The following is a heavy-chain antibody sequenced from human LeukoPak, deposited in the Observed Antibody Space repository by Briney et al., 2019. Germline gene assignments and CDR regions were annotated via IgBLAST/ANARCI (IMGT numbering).Heavy chain of an antibody. CDR1: GFTFSSYG. V-gene: IGHV3-30*03. Sequence: GGSLRLSCAASGFTFSSYGMHWVRQAPGKGLEWVAVISYDGSNKYYADSVKGRFTISRDNAKNSLYLQMNSLRAEDTAVYYCAREEYDFWSGYYVGAFDIWGQGTMVTVSS. CDR3: AREEYDFWSGYYVGAFDI. CDR2: ISYDGSNK. D-gene: IGHD3-3*01. J-gene: IGHJ3*02.